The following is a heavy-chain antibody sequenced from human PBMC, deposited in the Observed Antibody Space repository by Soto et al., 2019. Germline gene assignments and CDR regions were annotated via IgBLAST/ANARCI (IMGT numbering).Heavy chain of an antibody. CDR3: AIGGCGSCPSGGAFDI. Sequence: GASVKVSCKASGYTSTSYGISWVRQAPGQGLEWMGWISAYNGNTNYAQKLQGRVTMTTDTSTSTAYMELRSLRSDDTAAYYCAIGGCGSCPSGGAFDIWGQGTMVTVSS. J-gene: IGHJ3*02. CDR1: GYTSTSYG. D-gene: IGHD2-15*01. V-gene: IGHV1-18*01. CDR2: ISAYNGNT.